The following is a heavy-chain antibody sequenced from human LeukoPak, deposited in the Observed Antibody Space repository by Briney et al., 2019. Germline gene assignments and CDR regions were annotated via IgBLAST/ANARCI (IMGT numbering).Heavy chain of an antibody. CDR2: IIPIFGTA. CDR1: GGTFSSYA. J-gene: IGHJ4*02. V-gene: IGHV1-69*05. Sequence: SVKVSCKASGGTFSSYAISWVRQAPGQGLEWMGGIIPIFGTANYAQKLQGRVTMTTDTSTSTAYMELRSLRSDDTAVYYCARADYDLYYFDYWGQGTLVTVSS. D-gene: IGHD3-3*01. CDR3: ARADYDLYYFDY.